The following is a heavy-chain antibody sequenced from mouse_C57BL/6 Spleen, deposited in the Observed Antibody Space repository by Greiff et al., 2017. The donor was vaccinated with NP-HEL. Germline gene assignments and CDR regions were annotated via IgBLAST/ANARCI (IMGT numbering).Heavy chain of an antibody. CDR1: GYTFTSYW. J-gene: IGHJ2*01. CDR2: IDPSDSYT. CDR3: ARSGDYLY. D-gene: IGHD2-4*01. V-gene: IGHV1-50*01. Sequence: QVQLQQSGAELVKPGASVKLSCKASGYTFTSYWMQWVKQRPGQGLEWIGEIDPSDSYTNYNQKFKGKATLTVDTSSSTAYMQLSSLTSEDSAVYYCARSGDYLYWGQGTTLTVSS.